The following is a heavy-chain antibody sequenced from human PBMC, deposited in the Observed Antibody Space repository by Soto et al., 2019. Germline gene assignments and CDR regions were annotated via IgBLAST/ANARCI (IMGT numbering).Heavy chain of an antibody. V-gene: IGHV4-34*01. J-gene: IGHJ6*02. CDR3: ARGPQFYYYGMDV. CDR2: INHTGSP. CDR1: GGSFSGSY. Sequence: VQLQQWGAGLLKPSETLSLPCAVYGGSFSGSYWSWIRQPPGKGLEWIGEINHTGSPNYNPSLKNRATTAVDTSKNQFSLKLSSVTAADTAVYYCARGPQFYYYGMDVWGQGTTVTVSS.